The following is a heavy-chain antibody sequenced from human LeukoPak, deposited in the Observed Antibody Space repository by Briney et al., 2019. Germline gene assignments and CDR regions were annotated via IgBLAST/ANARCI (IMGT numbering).Heavy chain of an antibody. J-gene: IGHJ4*02. CDR3: ARVGIAVAQFFDY. CDR2: ISSSSSAI. D-gene: IGHD6-19*01. V-gene: IGHV3-48*02. CDR1: GFSFSGYS. Sequence: GGSLGLSCAASGFSFSGYSMNWVRQAPGKGLEWVSYISSSSSAIYYADSVKGRFTISRDNAKNSLYLQMNSLRDEDTAVYYCARVGIAVAQFFDYWGQGTLVTVSS.